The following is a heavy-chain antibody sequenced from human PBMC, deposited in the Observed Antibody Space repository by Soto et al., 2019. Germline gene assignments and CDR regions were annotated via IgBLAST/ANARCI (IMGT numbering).Heavy chain of an antibody. CDR1: GFTFSDYG. J-gene: IGHJ4*02. CDR3: ARSTYCNGGSCYPQY. V-gene: IGHV3-30*03. D-gene: IGHD2-15*01. CDR2: ISYDGSDR. Sequence: GGSLRLSCEGPGFTFSDYGFHWVRQAPGKGLEWVAMISYDGSDRYYRDSVQGRFTISRDDSKNTVFLQMNSLRTEDTAMYYCARSTYCNGGSCYPQYWGPGTLVTVSS.